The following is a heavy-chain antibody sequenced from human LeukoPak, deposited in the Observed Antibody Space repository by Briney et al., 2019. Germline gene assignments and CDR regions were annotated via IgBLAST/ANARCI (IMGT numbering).Heavy chain of an antibody. CDR1: GYTFTDYY. J-gene: IGHJ5*02. D-gene: IGHD3-10*01. CDR2: INPNSGGT. Sequence: GASVKVSCKASGYTFTDYYMHWVRQAPGQGLEWMGWINPNSGGTNYAQKFQGRVTMTRDTSISTAYMELSRLRSDDTAVYYCARDPRLIWFGEFLGWFDPWGQGTLVTVSS. V-gene: IGHV1-2*02. CDR3: ARDPRLIWFGEFLGWFDP.